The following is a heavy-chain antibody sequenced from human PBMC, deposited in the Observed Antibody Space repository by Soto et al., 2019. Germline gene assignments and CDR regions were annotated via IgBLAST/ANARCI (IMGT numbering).Heavy chain of an antibody. V-gene: IGHV1-69*02. Sequence: QIQLVQSGAELKKPGSSVRVSCKASGGSFRSHAVTWVRQAPGQGLEWMGRIIPILDETKFAQKFQDRVTKTANKYTSTVYMDMRRLTSEDTDIYFYSLGEVDAYRNARDDVLEICGEGTTVIV. CDR3: SLGEVDAYRNARDDVLEI. D-gene: IGHD2-21*01. J-gene: IGHJ3*02. CDR1: GGSFRSHA. CDR2: IIPILDET.